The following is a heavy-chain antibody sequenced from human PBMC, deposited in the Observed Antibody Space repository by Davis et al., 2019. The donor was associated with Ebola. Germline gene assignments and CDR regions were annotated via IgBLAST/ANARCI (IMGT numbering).Heavy chain of an antibody. CDR1: GGSISSYY. J-gene: IGHJ3*02. CDR2: IYYSGST. V-gene: IGHV4-59*01. Sequence: PSETLSLTCTVSGGSISSYYWSWIRQPPGKGLEWIGYIYYSGSTNYNPSLKSRVTISVDTSKNQFSLKLSSVTAADTAVYYCARDDGEQAFDIWGQGTMVTVSS. D-gene: IGHD3-10*01. CDR3: ARDDGEQAFDI.